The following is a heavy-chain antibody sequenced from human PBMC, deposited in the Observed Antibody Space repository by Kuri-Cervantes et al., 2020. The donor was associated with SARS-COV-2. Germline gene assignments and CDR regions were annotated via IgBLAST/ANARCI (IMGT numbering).Heavy chain of an antibody. J-gene: IGHJ5*01. CDR1: GDSVSSNSAA. V-gene: IGHV6-1*01. Sequence: SQTLSLTCAISGDSVSSNSAAWNWIRQSPSRGLEWLGRTYYRSKWYNDYAVSVKSRITINPDTSKNQFSLQLNSVTPEDTAVYYCARVYYYDSSGFPFKHNWFDSWGQGTLVTVSS. CDR3: ARVYYYDSSGFPFKHNWFDS. CDR2: TYYRSKWYN. D-gene: IGHD3-22*01.